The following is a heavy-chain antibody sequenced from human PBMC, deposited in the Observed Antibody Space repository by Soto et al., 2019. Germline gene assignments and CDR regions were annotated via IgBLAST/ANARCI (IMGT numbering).Heavy chain of an antibody. Sequence: ESVGGVVQPGRSLRLSCIGSGFRFSDYGMHWVRQAPGKGLEWVAMMSFDGTYKYSADSVKGRFIISRDNSKNTLFLQMNSLRAGDTAVYYCAKDRRDGEYNSVYDFWGQGTLVTVSS. V-gene: IGHV3-30*18. J-gene: IGHJ4*02. CDR3: AKDRRDGEYNSVYDF. D-gene: IGHD4-17*01. CDR2: MSFDGTYK. CDR1: GFRFSDYG.